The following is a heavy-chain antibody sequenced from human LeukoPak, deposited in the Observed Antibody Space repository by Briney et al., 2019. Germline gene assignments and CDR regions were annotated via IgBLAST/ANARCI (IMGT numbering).Heavy chain of an antibody. CDR3: ARGVEHSNSWYFTSPYYFDY. V-gene: IGHV4-34*01. CDR2: INHSGST. D-gene: IGHD6-13*01. Sequence: PSETLSLTCAVYGGSFSGYYWSWIRQPPGKGLEWIGGINHSGSTNYNPSLKSRVTISVDTSKNQFSLKLSSVTAADTAVYYCARGVEHSNSWYFTSPYYFDYWGQGTLVTVSS. CDR1: GGSFSGYY. J-gene: IGHJ4*02.